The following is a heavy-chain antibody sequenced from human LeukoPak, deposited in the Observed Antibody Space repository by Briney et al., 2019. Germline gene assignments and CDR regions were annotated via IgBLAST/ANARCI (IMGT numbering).Heavy chain of an antibody. CDR1: GFTFSSYE. CDR2: ISSSGSTI. Sequence: GGSLRLSCAASGFTFSSYEMNWVRQAPGKGLEWVSYISSSGSTIYYADSVKGRFTISRDNAKNSLYLQMNSLRAEDTAVYYCARAQCSGGSCYFDYWGQGTLVTVSS. J-gene: IGHJ4*02. CDR3: ARAQCSGGSCYFDY. D-gene: IGHD2-15*01. V-gene: IGHV3-48*03.